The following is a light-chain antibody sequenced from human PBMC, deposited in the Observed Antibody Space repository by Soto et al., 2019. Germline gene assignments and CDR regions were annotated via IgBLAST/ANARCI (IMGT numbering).Light chain of an antibody. CDR3: SSYTTSSPHVV. V-gene: IGLV2-14*01. CDR1: SSDVGGYNY. CDR2: DVS. Sequence: QSVLTQPASVSGSPGQSITISCTGTSSDVGGYNYVSWYQQHPGKAPKLMIYDVSNRPSGVSNRFSGSKSGNTASLTISGLQAEDEDDYYCSSYTTSSPHVVFGGGTKLTVL. J-gene: IGLJ2*01.